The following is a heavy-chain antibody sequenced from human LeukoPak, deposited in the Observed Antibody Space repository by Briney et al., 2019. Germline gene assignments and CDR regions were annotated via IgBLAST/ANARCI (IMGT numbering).Heavy chain of an antibody. Sequence: SGGSLRLSCAASGFTFGSYGMHWVRQAPGKGLEWVAVIWYDGSNKYYADSVKGRFIISRDNSKNTLYLQMNSLRAEDTAVYYCARDLIEDLDYGGNHYGMDVWGQGTTVTVSS. D-gene: IGHD4-23*01. CDR3: ARDLIEDLDYGGNHYGMDV. CDR1: GFTFGSYG. V-gene: IGHV3-33*01. CDR2: IWYDGSNK. J-gene: IGHJ6*02.